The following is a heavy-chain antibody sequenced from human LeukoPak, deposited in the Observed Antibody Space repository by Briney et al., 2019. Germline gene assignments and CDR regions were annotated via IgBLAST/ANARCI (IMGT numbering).Heavy chain of an antibody. CDR1: GYTFTSYA. J-gene: IGHJ4*02. CDR2: NSGCNGNT. Sequence: ASVKVSCKASGYTFTSYAMNWVRQAPGQGLEWMGWNSGCNGNTHYAQKVQGRVTMTTDTSTTTAYMELRSLRSDDTAVYYCARDLYSRRMNYYGSGSYFAYWGQGTLVTVSS. D-gene: IGHD3-10*01. CDR3: ARDLYSRRMNYYGSGSYFAY. V-gene: IGHV1-18*01.